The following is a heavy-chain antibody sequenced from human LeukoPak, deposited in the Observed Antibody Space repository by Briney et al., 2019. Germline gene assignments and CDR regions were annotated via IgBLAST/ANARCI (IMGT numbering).Heavy chain of an antibody. CDR1: AFTFSNYG. J-gene: IGHJ4*02. CDR2: ISYDGSNK. V-gene: IGHV3-30*18. Sequence: GRSLRLSCAASAFTFSNYGMHWVRQAPGKGLEWMAVISYDGSNKYYADSVKGRFTISRDNSKNTLYLQMNSLRAEDTAVYYCAKDQKAGSGSSKYYFDYWGQGTLVTVSS. D-gene: IGHD3-10*01. CDR3: AKDQKAGSGSSKYYFDY.